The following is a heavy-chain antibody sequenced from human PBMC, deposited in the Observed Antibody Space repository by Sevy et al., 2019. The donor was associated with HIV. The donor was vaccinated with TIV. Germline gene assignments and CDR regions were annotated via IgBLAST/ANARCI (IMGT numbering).Heavy chain of an antibody. CDR3: ARLEWANYYYYGMDV. V-gene: IGHV7-4-1*02. CDR2: INTNTGNP. Sequence: ASVKVSCKASGYTFTSYAMNWVRQAPGQGLEWMGWINTNTGNPTYTQGLTGRFVFSLDTSVSTAYLQISSLKAEDTAVYYCARLEWANYYYYGMDVWGQGTTVTVSS. D-gene: IGHD1-26*01. CDR1: GYTFTSYA. J-gene: IGHJ6*02.